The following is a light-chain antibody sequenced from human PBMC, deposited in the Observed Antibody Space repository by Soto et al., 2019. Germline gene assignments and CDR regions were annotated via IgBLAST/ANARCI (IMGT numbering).Light chain of an antibody. CDR3: QQYGSSPPIT. CDR1: QRVSSNY. V-gene: IGKV3-20*01. CDR2: GAS. Sequence: EIVLTQSPGTLSLSPVERATLSCRASQRVSSNYLAWYQQKPVQAPRLLIYGASSRATGIPDRFSGSGSGTDFTLTISRLEPEDFVVYYCQQYGSSPPITFGQGTRLEIK. J-gene: IGKJ5*01.